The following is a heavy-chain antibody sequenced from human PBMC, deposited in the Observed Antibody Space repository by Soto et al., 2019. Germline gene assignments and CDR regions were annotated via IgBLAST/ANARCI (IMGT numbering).Heavy chain of an antibody. CDR2: IYWNDDR. D-gene: IGHD3-22*01. CDR1: GFSLSTNGVV. J-gene: IGHJ5*02. V-gene: IGHV2-5*01. CDR3: AHRRESDSSGRINWFDP. Sequence: SGPPLVNPTHTLTLTCTFSGFSLSTNGVVVGWIRQPPGKALECLALIYWNDDRRYSPSLKSRLTITKDTSKNQVVLTMTNMDPVDTATYYCAHRRESDSSGRINWFDPWGQGTLVTSPQ.